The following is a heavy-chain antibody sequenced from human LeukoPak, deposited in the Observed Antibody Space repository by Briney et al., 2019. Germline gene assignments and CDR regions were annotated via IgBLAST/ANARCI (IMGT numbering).Heavy chain of an antibody. CDR2: ISGSGGTT. D-gene: IGHD6-19*01. CDR3: AKSGSPWTSGWDNYFDY. V-gene: IGHV3-23*01. Sequence: GGSLRLSCAVSGFTFSSYAMSWVRQAPGKGLEWVSGISGSGGTTYYADSVKGRFTISRDNSKNTLYLQMNSLRAEDTAVYYCAKSGSPWTSGWDNYFDYWGQGTLVTVSS. CDR1: GFTFSSYA. J-gene: IGHJ4*02.